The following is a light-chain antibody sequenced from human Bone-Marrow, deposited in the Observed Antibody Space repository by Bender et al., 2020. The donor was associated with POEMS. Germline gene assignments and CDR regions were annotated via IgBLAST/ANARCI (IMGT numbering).Light chain of an antibody. CDR2: GND. Sequence: QSVLTQPPSASGTPGQRVTISCSGSSSNIGGNAVNWWQQLPGRAPELLIYGNDQRPSALPDRFSGSKSGPSASLAIRGLQSKHEADYFCSAWDGILNGWVFGGGTELTVL. V-gene: IGLV1-44*01. CDR1: SSNIGGNA. J-gene: IGLJ3*02. CDR3: SAWDGILNGWV.